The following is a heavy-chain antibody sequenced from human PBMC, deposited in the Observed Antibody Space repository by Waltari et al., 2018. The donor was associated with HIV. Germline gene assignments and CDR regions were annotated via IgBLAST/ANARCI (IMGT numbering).Heavy chain of an antibody. J-gene: IGHJ5*02. CDR1: GDSISSAFY. D-gene: IGHD3-22*01. CDR3: ARSITMIEGVPNWFDP. CDR2: IYHTGNT. V-gene: IGHV4-38-2*01. Sequence: QVQVQESGPGLVQPSETLSLTCPVSGDSISSAFYWGWILQPPGKGLEWIGSIYHTGNTYYNPSLKSRVTISVDTSKNQFFLRLFSVTAADTAMYYCARSITMIEGVPNWFDPWGQGTLVTVSS.